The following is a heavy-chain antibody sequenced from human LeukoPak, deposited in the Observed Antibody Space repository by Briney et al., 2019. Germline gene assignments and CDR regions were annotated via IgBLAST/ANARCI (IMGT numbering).Heavy chain of an antibody. CDR1: GGSISNFY. V-gene: IGHV4-4*07. CDR2: IYTSGST. CDR3: ARHGIAAAEVGY. Sequence: SETLALTCTVSGGSISNFYWNWIRQPAGKGLEWIGRIYTSGSTNDNPSLKSRVTMSLDTSKNQFSLRLSSVTAADTAVYYCARHGIAAAEVGYWGQGTLVTVSS. J-gene: IGHJ4*02. D-gene: IGHD6-13*01.